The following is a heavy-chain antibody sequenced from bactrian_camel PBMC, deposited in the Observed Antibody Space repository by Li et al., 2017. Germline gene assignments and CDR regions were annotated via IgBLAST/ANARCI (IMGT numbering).Heavy chain of an antibody. J-gene: IGHJ4*01. CDR3: AADRRYTLGLTVRWYEY. Sequence: DVQLVESGGGEVQAGGSLRLACLASAYPAESKCMAWFRQSPGKGREGVAALVTGGRSTHYVDAVKGRFTISHGTAKNTLYLQMNGLKPEDTAMYYCAADRRYTLGLTVRWYEYWGQGTQVTVS. V-gene: IGHV3S31*01. CDR1: AYPAESKC. D-gene: IGHD5*01. CDR2: LVTGGRST.